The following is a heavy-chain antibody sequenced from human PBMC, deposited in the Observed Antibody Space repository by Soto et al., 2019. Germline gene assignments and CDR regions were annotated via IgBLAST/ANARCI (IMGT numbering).Heavy chain of an antibody. J-gene: IGHJ3*02. CDR2: ISWNSGSI. CDR3: AKDTLGLERRGSFDI. D-gene: IGHD1-1*01. V-gene: IGHV3-9*01. CDR1: GFTFDDYA. Sequence: EVQLVESGGGLVQPGRSLRLSCAASGFTFDDYAMHWVRQAPGKGLEWVSGISWNSGSIGYADSVKGRFTISRDNAKNSLYLHMNSLRAEDTALYYCAKDTLGLERRGSFDIWGQGIMVTVSS.